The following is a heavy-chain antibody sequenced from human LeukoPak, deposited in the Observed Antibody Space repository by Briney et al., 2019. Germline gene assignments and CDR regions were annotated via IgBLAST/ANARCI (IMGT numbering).Heavy chain of an antibody. V-gene: IGHV3-23*01. CDR1: GFTFSSYA. D-gene: IGHD3-10*01. CDR2: ISGSGGST. J-gene: IGHJ4*02. CDR3: ATYGSGSYYNLRMYYFDY. Sequence: GGSLRLSCAAPGFTFSSYAMSWIRQAPGKGLEWVSAISGSGGSTYYADSVKGRFTISRDNSKNTLYLQMNSLRAEDTAVYYCATYGSGSYYNLRMYYFDYWGQGTLVTVSS.